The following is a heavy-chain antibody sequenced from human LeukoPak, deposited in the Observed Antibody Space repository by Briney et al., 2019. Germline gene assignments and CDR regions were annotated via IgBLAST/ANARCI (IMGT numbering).Heavy chain of an antibody. D-gene: IGHD3-3*01. CDR3: ASSVDFWSGYSWFDP. CDR1: GYTFTSYA. V-gene: IGHV7-4-1*02. CDR2: INTNTGNP. J-gene: IGHJ5*02. Sequence: APVKVSCKASGYTFTSYAMNWVRQAPGQGLEWMGWINTNTGNPTYAQGFTGRFVFSLDTSVSTAYLQISSLKAEDTAVYYCASSVDFWSGYSWFDPWGQGTLVTVSS.